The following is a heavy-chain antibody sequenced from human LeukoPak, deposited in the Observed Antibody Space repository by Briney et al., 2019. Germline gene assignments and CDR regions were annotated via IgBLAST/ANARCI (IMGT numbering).Heavy chain of an antibody. CDR1: GGTFSSYA. Sequence: ASVKVSFKASGGTFSSYAISWVRQAPGQGLEWMGGIIPIFGTANYAQKFQGRVTITADKSTSTAYMELSSLRSEDTAVYYCAREPPGVVVVAATYFDYWGQGTLVTVSS. CDR2: IIPIFGTA. J-gene: IGHJ4*02. CDR3: AREPPGVVVVAATYFDY. D-gene: IGHD2-15*01. V-gene: IGHV1-69*06.